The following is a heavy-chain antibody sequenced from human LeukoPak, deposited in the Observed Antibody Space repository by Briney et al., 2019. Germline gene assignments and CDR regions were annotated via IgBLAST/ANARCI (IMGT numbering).Heavy chain of an antibody. Sequence: PGGSLRLSCAASGFTFSNFWMLWVRQAPGKGLVWMSRINNDGSSTIYADSVKGRFTISRDNAKNTLYLQVSSLRTEDTALYYCAKDTQGMTGGFDYWGQGTLVTVSS. CDR1: GFTFSNFW. V-gene: IGHV3-74*01. CDR2: INNDGSST. J-gene: IGHJ4*02. CDR3: AKDTQGMTGGFDY. D-gene: IGHD4-23*01.